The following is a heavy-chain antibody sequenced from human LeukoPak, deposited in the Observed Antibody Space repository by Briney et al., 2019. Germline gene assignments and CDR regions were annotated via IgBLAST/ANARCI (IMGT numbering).Heavy chain of an antibody. CDR1: GFIATSNY. CDR3: ATGGRSGMALDF. V-gene: IGHV3-53*01. J-gene: IGHJ4*02. Sequence: GGSLRLSCSFSGFIATSNYMAWVRQSPGKGLQWISFIYGGGNTLYADSVRDRFSISRDNSKSTLYLQMSSLRVEDTAVYYCATGGRSGMALDFWGQGTLVTVSS. CDR2: IYGGGNT. D-gene: IGHD2-8*01.